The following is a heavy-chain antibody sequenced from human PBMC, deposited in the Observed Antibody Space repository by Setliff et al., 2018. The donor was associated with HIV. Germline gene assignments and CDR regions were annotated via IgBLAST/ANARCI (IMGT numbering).Heavy chain of an antibody. J-gene: IGHJ6*03. Sequence: SGPTLVNPTQTLTLTCTFSGFSLSTSGMCVSWIRQPPGKALEWLARIDWDDDKYYSTSLKTRLTISKDTSKNQVDLTMTNMDPVDTATYYCARIHSSADYYYMDVWGKGTTVTVSS. CDR3: ARIHSSADYYYMDV. CDR2: IDWDDDK. CDR1: GFSLSTSGMC. D-gene: IGHD6-19*01. V-gene: IGHV2-70*11.